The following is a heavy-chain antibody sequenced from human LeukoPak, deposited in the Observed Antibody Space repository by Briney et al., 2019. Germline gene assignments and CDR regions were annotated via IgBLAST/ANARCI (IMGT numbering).Heavy chain of an antibody. Sequence: GGSLRLSCAASGFTFSNSSMNWVRQAPGKGLEWISYISSSSSTIKYADSVKGRFTISRDNAMNSLFLQMNSLRAEDTAVYYCAKRGYCRGGTCFSHDAFDIWGQGTMVTVSS. J-gene: IGHJ3*02. CDR3: AKRGYCRGGTCFSHDAFDI. D-gene: IGHD2-15*01. CDR2: ISSSSSTI. CDR1: GFTFSNSS. V-gene: IGHV3-48*01.